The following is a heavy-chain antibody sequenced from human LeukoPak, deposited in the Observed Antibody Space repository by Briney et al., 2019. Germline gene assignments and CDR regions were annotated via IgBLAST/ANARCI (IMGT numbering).Heavy chain of an antibody. CDR2: INHSGST. V-gene: IGHV4-34*01. CDR1: GGSFSGYY. D-gene: IGHD3-10*01. J-gene: IGHJ6*02. CDR3: ARGARYHGSGVYYYYYGMDV. Sequence: KPSEALSLTCAVYGGSFSGYYWSWLRQPPGKGLEWLGEINHSGSTNYNPSLKSRVTISVDTSKNQFSLKLSSVTAADTAVYYCARGARYHGSGVYYYYYGMDVWGQGTTVTVSS.